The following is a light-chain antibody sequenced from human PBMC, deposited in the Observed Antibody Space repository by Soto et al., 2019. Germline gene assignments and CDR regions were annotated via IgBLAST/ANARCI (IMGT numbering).Light chain of an antibody. CDR2: KAS. J-gene: IGKJ4*01. V-gene: IGKV1-5*03. CDR1: QSIASW. Sequence: DMQMTQSPSPLSASVGDRVTITCRASQSIASWLAWYQQKPGKAPKLLISKASSLESGVPSRFSGSGSGTEFTLTISTLQPDDFASYYCQQYNFYPLTFGGGTKVDIK. CDR3: QQYNFYPLT.